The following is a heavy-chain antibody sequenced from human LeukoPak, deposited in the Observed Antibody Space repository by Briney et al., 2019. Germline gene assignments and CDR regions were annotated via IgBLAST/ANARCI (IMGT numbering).Heavy chain of an antibody. V-gene: IGHV3-21*01. CDR2: ISSSSSYI. J-gene: IGHJ3*02. CDR3: ARVSSSGWRRFKGNDAFDI. CDR1: GFTFSSYS. Sequence: GGSLRLSCAASGFTFSSYSMNWVRQAPGKGLEWVSSISSSSSYIYYADSVKGRFTISRDNAKNTLYLQMHSLRAGDTAVYYCARVSSSGWRRFKGNDAFDIWGQGTMVTVSS. D-gene: IGHD6-19*01.